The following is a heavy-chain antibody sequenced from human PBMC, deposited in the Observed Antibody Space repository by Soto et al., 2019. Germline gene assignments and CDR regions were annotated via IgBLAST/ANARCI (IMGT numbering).Heavy chain of an antibody. CDR3: AKYSISHDRIHDPFYI. J-gene: IGHJ3*02. Sequence: GGSLRLPWAGSGFTLSNYAMSLGRQAPGKGMEWVSVIGGDGSSPYYADSVKGRFTVSRDNSKNTLYLQMDSLRAEDTAVYYCAKYSISHDRIHDPFYIWAQGTMVTVSS. V-gene: IGHV3-23*01. D-gene: IGHD2-8*01. CDR1: GFTLSNYA. CDR2: IGGDGSSP.